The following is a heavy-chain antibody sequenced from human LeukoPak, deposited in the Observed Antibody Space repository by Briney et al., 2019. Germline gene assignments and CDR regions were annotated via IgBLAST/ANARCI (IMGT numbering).Heavy chain of an antibody. CDR1: GGTFSSYA. CDR2: FIPIFGTA. Sequence: GASVKVSCKASGGTFSSYAISWVRQAPGQGLEWMGGFIPIFGTANYAQKFQGRVTITADESTSTAYMELSSLRSEDTAVYYCARVPTVTQYFQHWGQGTLVTVSS. V-gene: IGHV1-69*01. CDR3: ARVPTVTQYFQH. J-gene: IGHJ1*01. D-gene: IGHD4-17*01.